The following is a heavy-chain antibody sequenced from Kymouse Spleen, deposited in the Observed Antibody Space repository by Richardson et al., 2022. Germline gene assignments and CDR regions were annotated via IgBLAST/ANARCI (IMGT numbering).Heavy chain of an antibody. D-gene: IGHD1-26*01. CDR2: IKSKTDGGTT. Sequence: EVQLVESGGGLVKPGGSLRLSCAASGFTFSNAWMSWVRQAPGKGLEWVGRIKSKTDGGTTDYAAPVKGRFTISRDDSKNTLYLQMNSLKTEDTAVYYCTTEMGATRGVFDYWGQGTLVTVSS. CDR3: TTEMGATRGVFDY. J-gene: IGHJ4*02. V-gene: IGHV3-15*01. CDR1: GFTFSNAW.